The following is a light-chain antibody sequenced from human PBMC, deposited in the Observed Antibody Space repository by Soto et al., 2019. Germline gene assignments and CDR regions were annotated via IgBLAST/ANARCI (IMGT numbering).Light chain of an antibody. CDR1: SSDVINYNY. CDR2: EVN. J-gene: IGLJ3*02. CDR3: GARLKSLSRTWV. V-gene: IGLV2-14*01. Sequence: QSALTQPASVSGSPGQSITISCSGSSSDVINYNYVSWYQQHPGQAPKLMIYEVNNRPSGISNRFSGSKSGNTASLTISGLQAEDEADYYCGARLKSLSRTWVFGGGTKLTVL.